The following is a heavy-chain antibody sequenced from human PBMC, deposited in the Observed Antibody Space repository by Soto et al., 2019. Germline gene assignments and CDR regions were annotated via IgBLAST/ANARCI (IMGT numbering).Heavy chain of an antibody. CDR2: ISSSSSYR. V-gene: IGHV3-21*01. J-gene: IGHJ2*01. D-gene: IGHD3-9*01. CDR3: TRRQEEFQVLTGYDKRYFDL. Sequence: EVQLVESGGGLVKPGGPLRLSCAASGFTFSSYNMNWVRQAPGKGLELVSSISSSSSYRDYADSVKGRFTISRNNAKNSLYLQMNSLIAEDTAMYYGTRRQEEFQVLTGYDKRYFDLSGRGTLVAVSS. CDR1: GFTFSSYN.